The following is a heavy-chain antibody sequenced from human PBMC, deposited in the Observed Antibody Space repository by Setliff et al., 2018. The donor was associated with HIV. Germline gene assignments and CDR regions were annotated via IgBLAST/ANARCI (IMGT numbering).Heavy chain of an antibody. V-gene: IGHV3-21*01. J-gene: IGHJ4*02. D-gene: IGHD5-18*01. CDR3: ARAAEYSYGQRDYFDY. Sequence: GGSLRLSCAASRFTFSSYSMNWVRQAPGKGLEWVSSITSSSSYKYYADSVKGRFTISRDNAKNSLYLQMNSLRAEDTAVYYCARAAEYSYGQRDYFDYWGQGMLVTV. CDR1: RFTFSSYS. CDR2: ITSSSSYK.